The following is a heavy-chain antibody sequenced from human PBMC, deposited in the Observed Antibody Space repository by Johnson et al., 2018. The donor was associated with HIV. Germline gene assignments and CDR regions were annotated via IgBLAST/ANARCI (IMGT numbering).Heavy chain of an antibody. V-gene: IGHV3-30*14. D-gene: IGHD3-9*01. CDR2: MSYDGGNK. CDR3: ARDRILTGYDASDI. CDR1: GFRFHSFS. Sequence: QVKLVESGGGVVQPGRSLRLSCAASGFRFHSFSMHWVRQAPGKGLEWVAFMSYDGGNKHYAGSVKGRFTISRENAKNTLYLQMNSLRAEDTAVYYCARDRILTGYDASDIWGQGTMVIVSS. J-gene: IGHJ3*02.